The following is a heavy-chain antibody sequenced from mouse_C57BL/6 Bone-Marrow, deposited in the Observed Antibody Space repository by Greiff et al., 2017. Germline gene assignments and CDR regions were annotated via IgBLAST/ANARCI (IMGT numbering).Heavy chain of an antibody. V-gene: IGHV1-42*01. Sequence: VQLQQSGPELVKPGASVKISCKASGYSFTGYYMNWVKQSPEKSLEWIGEINPSTGGTTYNQKSKAKATLTVDKSSSTAYMQLKSLTSEDSAVYYCARRYYGTEYWGQGTTLTVSS. CDR1: GYSFTGYY. CDR3: ARRYYGTEY. J-gene: IGHJ2*01. CDR2: INPSTGGT. D-gene: IGHD1-1*01.